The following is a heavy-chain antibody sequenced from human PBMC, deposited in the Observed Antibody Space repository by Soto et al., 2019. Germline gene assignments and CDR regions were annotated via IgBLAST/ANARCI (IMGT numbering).Heavy chain of an antibody. CDR1: GFTFSSYP. CDR2: ISYDGSNK. CDR3: ARALSSSSYYFDY. Sequence: QVQLVESGGGVVQPGRSLRLSCAASGFTFSSYPMHWVRQAPGKGLEWVAVISYDGSNKYYADSVKGRFTISRDNSKSTLDLQMNSLRAEDTAVYYCARALSSSSYYFDYWGQGTLVTVSS. D-gene: IGHD6-13*01. V-gene: IGHV3-30-3*01. J-gene: IGHJ4*02.